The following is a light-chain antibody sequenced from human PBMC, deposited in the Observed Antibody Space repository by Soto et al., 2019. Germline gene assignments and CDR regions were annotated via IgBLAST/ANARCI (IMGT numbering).Light chain of an antibody. CDR2: DVS. J-gene: IGLJ2*01. Sequence: QSALTQAPSASGSPGQSVTISCTGTSSDVGAYNYVSWYQQHPGKAPKLMISDVSKRPSGVPDRFSGSKSGNTASLTVSGLQAEDEADYYCSSYAGSNNLIFGGGTKLTVL. CDR3: SSYAGSNNLI. V-gene: IGLV2-8*01. CDR1: SSDVGAYNY.